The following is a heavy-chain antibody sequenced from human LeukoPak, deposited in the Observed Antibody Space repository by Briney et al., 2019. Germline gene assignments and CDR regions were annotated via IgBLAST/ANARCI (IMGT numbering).Heavy chain of an antibody. CDR1: GFTFSSYG. J-gene: IGHJ6*02. D-gene: IGHD4-17*01. Sequence: GGSLRLSCAASGFTFSSYGMHWVRQAPGKGLEWVAVISYDGSNKYYADSVKGRFTISRDNSKNTLYLQMNSLRAEDTAVYYCARTSIPLRVYYYGMDVWGQGTTVTVSS. CDR3: ARTSIPLRVYYYGMDV. CDR2: ISYDGSNK. V-gene: IGHV3-30*03.